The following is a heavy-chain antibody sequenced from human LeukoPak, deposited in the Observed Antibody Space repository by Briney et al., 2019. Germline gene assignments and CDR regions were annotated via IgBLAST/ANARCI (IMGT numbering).Heavy chain of an antibody. CDR1: GGTFSSYA. CDR2: IIPIFGTA. J-gene: IGHJ4*02. CDR3: ARSSIIAAAGPYYFDY. Sequence: SVKVSCKASGGTFSSYAISWVRQAPGQGLEWMGGIIPIFGTANYAQKFQGRVTITADKSTSTAYMELSSLRSEDTAVYYCARSSIIAAAGPYYFDYWGQGTLVTVS. D-gene: IGHD6-13*01. V-gene: IGHV1-69*06.